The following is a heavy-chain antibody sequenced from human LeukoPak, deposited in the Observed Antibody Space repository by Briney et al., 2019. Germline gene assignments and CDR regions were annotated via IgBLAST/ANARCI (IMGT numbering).Heavy chain of an antibody. J-gene: IGHJ4*03. CDR3: ASAHVYYSKGGYFDY. Sequence: SETLSLTCAVYGGSFSGYYWSWIRQPPGKGLEWIGEINHSGSTNYNPSLKSRVTMSVDTSKNQFSLKLSSVTAADTAVYYCASAHVYYSKGGYFDYWGQGTLVTVSS. V-gene: IGHV4-34*01. CDR2: INHSGST. D-gene: IGHD4-11*01. CDR1: GGSFSGYY.